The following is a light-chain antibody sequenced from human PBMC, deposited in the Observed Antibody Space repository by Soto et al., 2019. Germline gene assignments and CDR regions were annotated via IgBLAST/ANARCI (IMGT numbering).Light chain of an antibody. Sequence: DIQVTQSPSSVSASVGDRVTITCRASHGISSCLAWYQQKPGKAPKLLIHAASSLQSGVPSRFSGSGYGTDFTLTISRLQPEALATHYCQQANSFPPTFGQGTRLEIK. CDR1: HGISSC. J-gene: IGKJ5*01. CDR3: QQANSFPPT. V-gene: IGKV1-12*01. CDR2: AAS.